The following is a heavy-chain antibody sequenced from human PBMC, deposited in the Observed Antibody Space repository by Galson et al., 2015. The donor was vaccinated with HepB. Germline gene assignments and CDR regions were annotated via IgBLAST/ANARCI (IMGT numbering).Heavy chain of an antibody. Sequence: SVKVSCKASGYSFTKHDISWVRQAPGQGLEWMGRINITNGYTNHAQRFQGRVTMTTDTSTTTAYMELRSLESDDTAVYYCTRGNDYSFDYWGQGTLVTVSS. J-gene: IGHJ4*02. V-gene: IGHV1-18*04. D-gene: IGHD1-1*01. CDR1: GYSFTKHD. CDR3: TRGNDYSFDY. CDR2: INITNGYT.